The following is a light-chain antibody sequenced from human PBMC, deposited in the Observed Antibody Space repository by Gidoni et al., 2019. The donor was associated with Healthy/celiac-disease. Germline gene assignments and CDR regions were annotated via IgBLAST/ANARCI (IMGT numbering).Light chain of an antibody. J-gene: IGKJ2*01. CDR1: QSISSY. V-gene: IGKV1-39*01. CDR2: AAS. CDR3: QQSYSTPMYT. Sequence: DIQMTQSPSSLSASVGDRVTITFRASQSISSYLNWYQQKPGKAPKLLIYAASSLQSGVPSRFRGSGSGTDFTLTISSLQPEDFATYYCQQSYSTPMYTFGQGTKLEIK.